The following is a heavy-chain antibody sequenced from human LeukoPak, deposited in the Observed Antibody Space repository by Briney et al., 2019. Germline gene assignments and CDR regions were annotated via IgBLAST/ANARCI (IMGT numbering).Heavy chain of an antibody. Sequence: GGSLRLSCAASGFTFSNYAMSWVRQAPGKGLGWVSSISDSGGSTYYADSVKGRLTISTDNSKNTLYLPINSLRAEDTALYYCAKGDTTWELPHDDRGQGTLVTVSS. D-gene: IGHD1-26*01. J-gene: IGHJ4*02. CDR1: GFTFSNYA. V-gene: IGHV3-23*01. CDR2: ISDSGGST. CDR3: AKGDTTWELPHDD.